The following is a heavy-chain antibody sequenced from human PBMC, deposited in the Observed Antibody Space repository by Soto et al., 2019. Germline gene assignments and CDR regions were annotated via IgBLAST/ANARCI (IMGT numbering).Heavy chain of an antibody. D-gene: IGHD2-15*01. J-gene: IGHJ5*02. CDR1: GGSFSGYY. CDR2: INHSGST. CDR3: ARGYCSGGSCTGNWFDP. V-gene: IGHV4-34*01. Sequence: SETLSLTCAVYGGSFSGYYWSWIRQPPGKGLEWIGEINHSGSTTYNPSLKSRVTISVDTSRNQFSLKLSFVTAADTAVYYCARGYCSGGSCTGNWFDPWGQGTLVTVSS.